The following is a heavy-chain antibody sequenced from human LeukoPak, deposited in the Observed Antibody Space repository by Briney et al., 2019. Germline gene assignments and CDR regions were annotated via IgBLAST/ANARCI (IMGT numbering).Heavy chain of an antibody. CDR2: ISSTGYTI. J-gene: IGHJ4*02. D-gene: IGHD6-19*01. CDR3: ARGWDNSGYYCDF. Sequence: PGGSLRLSCAASGFTFRSYAMSWVRQAPGKGLEWVSYISSTGYTIYYADSAKGRFSISRDNAKNSLFLQMNSLRVEDTAVYFCARGWDNSGYYCDFWGQGTLVTVSS. V-gene: IGHV3-48*03. CDR1: GFTFRSYA.